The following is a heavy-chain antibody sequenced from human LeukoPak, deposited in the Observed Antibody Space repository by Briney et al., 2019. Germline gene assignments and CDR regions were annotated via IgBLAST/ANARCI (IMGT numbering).Heavy chain of an antibody. D-gene: IGHD1-1*01. CDR2: ISASGGNI. V-gene: IGHV3-48*01. CDR3: VRVKGTYFDY. J-gene: IGHJ4*02. Sequence: SGGSLRLSCEASGFPLSSYRINWVRQAPGKGLEWVSYISASGGNIYYLDSVKGRFTVSRDNARKSLFLQMNNARVEDTAFYYCVRVKGTYFDYWGQGALVTVSS. CDR1: GFPLSSYR.